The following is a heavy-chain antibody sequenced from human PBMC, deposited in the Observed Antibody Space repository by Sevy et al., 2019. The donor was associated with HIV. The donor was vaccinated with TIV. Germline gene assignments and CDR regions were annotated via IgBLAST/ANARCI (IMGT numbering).Heavy chain of an antibody. Sequence: SGPTLVNPTQTLTLTCTFSGFSLSTSGVGVGWIRQPPGKALEWLALIYWDDDTRYSPSLKSRLNITNDTSTNQVVLTMTNMDPVDTATYFCAHRRMVRGVITAPFDYWGQGTLVTVSS. CDR3: AHRRMVRGVITAPFDY. D-gene: IGHD3-10*01. J-gene: IGHJ4*02. V-gene: IGHV2-5*02. CDR1: GFSLSTSGVG. CDR2: IYWDDDT.